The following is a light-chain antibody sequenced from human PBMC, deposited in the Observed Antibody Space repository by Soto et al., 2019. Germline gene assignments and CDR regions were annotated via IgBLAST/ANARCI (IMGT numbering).Light chain of an antibody. V-gene: IGKV1-39*01. CDR3: PQSYRPLLA. CDR1: HTICSW. Sequence: DMQMSESPSIRAGSGEDRVTITCLASHTICSWLAWYQQKPGKSPDLLIYGASNLQSGVPSRFSGRGSGTDFTLTISSLQPGDFATYFCPQSYRPLLAVSGGTKVDIK. J-gene: IGKJ4*01. CDR2: GAS.